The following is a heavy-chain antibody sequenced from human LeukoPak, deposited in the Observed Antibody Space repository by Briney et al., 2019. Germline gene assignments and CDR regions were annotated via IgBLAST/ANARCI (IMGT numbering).Heavy chain of an antibody. CDR2: VHDSGST. V-gene: IGHV4-59*01. Sequence: PSETQTLPCSVSGGPMNTYRWSWIRQPPGKGLEWIGYVHDSGSTDYNPSLKSRVTISVDMSKNQLSLKLISVNAADTAVYYCARAARGGILAANHMAAGGRGTSLTVSS. D-gene: IGHD6-13*01. J-gene: IGHJ6*04. CDR3: ARAARGGILAANHMAA. CDR1: GGPMNTYR.